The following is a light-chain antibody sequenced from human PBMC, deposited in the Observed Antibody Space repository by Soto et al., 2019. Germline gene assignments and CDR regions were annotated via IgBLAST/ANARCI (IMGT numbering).Light chain of an antibody. J-gene: IGKJ5*01. V-gene: IGKV2D-29*01. CDR2: EVS. CDR3: MQSVQHPIT. CDR1: QSLLHSAGKTY. Sequence: DIVLTQSPLSLSVTPGQPASISCKSSQSLLHSAGKTYFYWYLQKPGQPPHSLIYEVSNRFSGVPDRISGGGLGANFTLKISRVEAEGAPVYDCMQSVQHPITFGQGTRLEI.